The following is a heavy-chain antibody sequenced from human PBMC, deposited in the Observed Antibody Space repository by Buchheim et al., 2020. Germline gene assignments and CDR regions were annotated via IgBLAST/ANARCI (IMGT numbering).Heavy chain of an antibody. J-gene: IGHJ6*02. D-gene: IGHD5-18*01. Sequence: QVQLQQWGAGLLKPSETLSLTCAVYGGSFSGYYWSWIRQPPGKGLEWIGEINHSGSTNYNPSLKSRVTISVDTSKNQFSLKLSSVTAADTAVYYCARSLGAQLWLLDYYYGMDVWGQGTT. CDR1: GGSFSGYY. V-gene: IGHV4-34*01. CDR3: ARSLGAQLWLLDYYYGMDV. CDR2: INHSGST.